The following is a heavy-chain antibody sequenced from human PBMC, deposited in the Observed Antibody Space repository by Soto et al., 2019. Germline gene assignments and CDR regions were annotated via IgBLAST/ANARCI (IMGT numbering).Heavy chain of an antibody. V-gene: IGHV4-59*01. CDR1: GGSISRYY. CDR3: ARDKQSFDY. D-gene: IGHD6-19*01. Sequence: PSETLSLTSTVSGGSISRYYWSWIRQPPGKGLEWIGYIYYSGSTNYNPSLKSRVTISVDTSKNQFSLKLSSVTAADTAVYYCARDKQSFDYWGQGTLVTVSS. CDR2: IYYSGST. J-gene: IGHJ4*02.